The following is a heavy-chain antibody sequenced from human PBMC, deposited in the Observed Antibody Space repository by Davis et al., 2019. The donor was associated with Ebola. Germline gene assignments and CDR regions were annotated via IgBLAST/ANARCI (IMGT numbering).Heavy chain of an antibody. V-gene: IGHV3-74*01. CDR3: ARGRRYCSSTSCHRSVPNGLLYSSSSGDYYYYYYMDV. J-gene: IGHJ6*03. CDR2: INNDGSST. Sequence: GESLKISCAASGFTFSSYWMHWVRQAPGKGLVWVSRINNDGSSTSYADSVKGRFTISRDNAKNTLYLQMNSLRAEDTAVYYCARGRRYCSSTSCHRSVPNGLLYSSSSGDYYYYYYMDVWGKGTTVTVSS. D-gene: IGHD2-2*02. CDR1: GFTFSSYW.